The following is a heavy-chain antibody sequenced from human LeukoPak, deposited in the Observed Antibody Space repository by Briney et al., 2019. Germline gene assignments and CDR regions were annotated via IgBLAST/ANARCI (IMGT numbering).Heavy chain of an antibody. CDR2: IMSRRSTI. J-gene: IGHJ3*02. CDR3: ACGECGLVSVLFNHAFDI. D-gene: IGHD3-9*01. Sequence: PGGSLRLSCVAPRFTFSTYSINSVRQAPGKGREWVSYIMSRRSTIYYADSVKGRFTISRDNAKKSMYLQMKSLINEDTSVYYWACGECGLVSVLFNHAFDIWGQGTMVTVSS. V-gene: IGHV3-48*02. CDR1: RFTFSTYS.